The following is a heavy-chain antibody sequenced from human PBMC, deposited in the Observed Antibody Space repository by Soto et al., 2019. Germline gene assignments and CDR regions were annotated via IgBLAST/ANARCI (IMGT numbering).Heavy chain of an antibody. D-gene: IGHD1-1*01. CDR1: GGSISSGDYY. CDR2: IYYSGST. Sequence: PSETLSLTCTVSGGSISSGDYYWSWIRLPPGKGLEWIGYIYYSGSTYYNPSLKSRVTISVDTSKNQFSLKLSSVTAADTAVYYCARLWGHWNRDYYYGMDVWGQGTTATVSS. CDR3: ARLWGHWNRDYYYGMDV. J-gene: IGHJ6*02. V-gene: IGHV4-30-4*01.